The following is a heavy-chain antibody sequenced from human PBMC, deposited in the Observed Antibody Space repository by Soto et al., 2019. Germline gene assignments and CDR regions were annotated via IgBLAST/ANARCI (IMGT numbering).Heavy chain of an antibody. CDR3: ARDQGTVGAGPYYYYGMDV. V-gene: IGHV3-74*01. J-gene: IGHJ6*02. Sequence: GGSLRLSCAASGFTFSSYWMHWVRQAPGKGLVWVSRINSDGSSTSYADSVKGRFTISRDNAKNTLYLQMNSLRAEDTAVYYCARDQGTVGAGPYYYYGMDVWGQGTTVTVS. CDR1: GFTFSSYW. D-gene: IGHD1-26*01. CDR2: INSDGSST.